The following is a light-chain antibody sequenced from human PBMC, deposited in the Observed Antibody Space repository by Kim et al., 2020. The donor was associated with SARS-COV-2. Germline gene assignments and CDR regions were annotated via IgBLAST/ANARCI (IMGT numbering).Light chain of an antibody. CDR1: SRGVGHYNY. V-gene: IGLV2-14*01. CDR3: SSYARTCILVV. Sequence: QSITISCAETSRGVGHYNYVSWYQQHPGKAPQPILYELSSRPPGVSDRFSGSKSGNTASLGISGLQAEGEADYYCSSYARTCILVVFGGGNQLTVL. CDR2: ELS. J-gene: IGLJ3*02.